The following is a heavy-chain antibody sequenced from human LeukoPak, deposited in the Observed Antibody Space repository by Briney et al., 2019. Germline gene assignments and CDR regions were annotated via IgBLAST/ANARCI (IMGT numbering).Heavy chain of an antibody. J-gene: IGHJ4*02. Sequence: GRSLRLSCVASGFTFRNYGMHWVRQAPGKGLEWVTFIWYDGSNKYYADSVKGRLTISRDNSKNTVYLQVNSLSAEDTAVYYCARGISNYNSCDFWGQGTLVTVSS. CDR1: GFTFRNYG. CDR3: ARGISNYNSCDF. D-gene: IGHD4-11*01. CDR2: IWYDGSNK. V-gene: IGHV3-33*01.